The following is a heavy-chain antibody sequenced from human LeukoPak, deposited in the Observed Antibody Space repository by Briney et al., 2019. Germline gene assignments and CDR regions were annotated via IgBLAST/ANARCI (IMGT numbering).Heavy chain of an antibody. CDR1: GGSIRSSSYY. Sequence: MSAETLSLTCTVSGGSIRSSSYYWGWIRQPPWKGLQWIGSIHYSGSTDYIPCLKSRVTISVETSKNQFSLKLSSVTAADTAVYYCARQRRVRGAKEVYYYYYYYMDVWGKGTTVTISS. CDR3: ARQRRVRGAKEVYYYYYYYMDV. D-gene: IGHD3-10*01. J-gene: IGHJ6*03. V-gene: IGHV4-39*01. CDR2: IHYSGST.